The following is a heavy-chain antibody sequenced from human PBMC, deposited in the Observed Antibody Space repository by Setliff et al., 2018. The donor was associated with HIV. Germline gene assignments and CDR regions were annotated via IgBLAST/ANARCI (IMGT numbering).Heavy chain of an antibody. Sequence: SETLSLTCTVSGGSISCSSYYWGWIRQPPGKGLEWIGSIYYSGSTYYNPSLRSRVTISVDTSKNQFSLKLSSVTAADTAVYYCARYFDWFSYGMDVWGQGTTVTVSS. D-gene: IGHD3-9*01. CDR3: ARYFDWFSYGMDV. J-gene: IGHJ6*02. CDR1: GGSISCSSYY. CDR2: IYYSGST. V-gene: IGHV4-39*07.